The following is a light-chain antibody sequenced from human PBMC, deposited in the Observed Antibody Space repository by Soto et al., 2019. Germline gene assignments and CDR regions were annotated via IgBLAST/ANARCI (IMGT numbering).Light chain of an antibody. Sequence: QSALTQPASVSGSPGQSITISCTGTSSDVGGYNYVSWYQQHPGKAPKLMIYDVSNRPSGVSNRFSGSKSGNTASLTISGLQAEGEADYYCSSYTSSSTLGFGGGTKRTVL. CDR3: SSYTSSSTLG. CDR1: SSDVGGYNY. J-gene: IGLJ2*01. CDR2: DVS. V-gene: IGLV2-14*01.